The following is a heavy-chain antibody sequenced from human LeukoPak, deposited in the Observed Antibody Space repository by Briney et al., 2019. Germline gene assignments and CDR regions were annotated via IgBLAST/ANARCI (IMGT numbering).Heavy chain of an antibody. CDR2: ISASSSTI. J-gene: IGHJ4*02. CDR1: GFTLSSYS. CDR3: ARDPPYYYDSSGYELDY. D-gene: IGHD3-22*01. V-gene: IGHV3-48*04. Sequence: GGSLRLSCEASGFTLSSYSMNWVRQGPGKGLEWVSYISASSSTIYYADSVKGRFTISRDNAKNSLYLQMNSLRAEDTAVYHCARDPPYYYDSSGYELDYWGQGTLVTVSS.